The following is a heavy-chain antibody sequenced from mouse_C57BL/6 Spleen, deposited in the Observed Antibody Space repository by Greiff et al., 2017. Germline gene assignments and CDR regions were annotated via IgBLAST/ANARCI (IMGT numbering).Heavy chain of an antibody. CDR2: IYPGDGDT. Sequence: VQLQESGAELVKPGASVKISCKASGYAFSSYWMNWVKQRPGKGLEWIGQIYPGDGDTNYNGKFKGKATLTADKSSSTAYMQLSSLTSEDAAVYLCTSQLTGHFDYWGQGTTLTVSS. D-gene: IGHD4-1*01. V-gene: IGHV1-80*01. CDR1: GYAFSSYW. CDR3: TSQLTGHFDY. J-gene: IGHJ2*01.